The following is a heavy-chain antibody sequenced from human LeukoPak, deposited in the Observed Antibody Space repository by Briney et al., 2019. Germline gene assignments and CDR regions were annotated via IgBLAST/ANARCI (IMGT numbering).Heavy chain of an antibody. D-gene: IGHD3-10*01. CDR1: AFTCCSLG. CDR3: ARDETYGSGKYYYYGMDV. Sequence: AAYAFTCCSLGMHRLRPAPGNELEWWVVIWYDGSNKSYADSVKGRFTISRDNSKNTLYLQMNSLRAEDTAVYYCARDETYGSGKYYYYGMDVWGQGTTVTVSS. J-gene: IGHJ6*02. CDR2: IWYDGSNK. V-gene: IGHV3-33*01.